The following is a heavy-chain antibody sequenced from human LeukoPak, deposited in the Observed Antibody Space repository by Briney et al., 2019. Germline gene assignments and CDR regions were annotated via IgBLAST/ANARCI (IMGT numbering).Heavy chain of an antibody. CDR3: ARRRYSSGWYVDY. CDR2: IISSSSYT. V-gene: IGHV3-11*06. CDR1: GFTFSDYY. D-gene: IGHD6-19*01. Sequence: GGSLRLSCAASGFTFSDYYMSWIRQAPGKGLEWVSYIISSSSYTNYADSVKGRFTISRDNAKNSLYLQMNGLRAEDTAVYYCARRRYSSGWYVDYWGQGTLVTVSS. J-gene: IGHJ4*02.